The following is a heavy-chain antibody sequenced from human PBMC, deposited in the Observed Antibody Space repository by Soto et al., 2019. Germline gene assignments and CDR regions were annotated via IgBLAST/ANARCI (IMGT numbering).Heavy chain of an antibody. CDR3: ARYIPGVRYYGMDV. J-gene: IGHJ6*02. CDR2: ISESGTVT. V-gene: IGHV3-23*01. CDR1: GFTFSSYA. D-gene: IGHD2-2*01. Sequence: EVQLLESGGGLVQPGGSLRLSCAASGFTFSSYAMKWVRQAPGKGLEWVSLISESGTVTYYADSVKGRFTISRDNSGNTLFLQMYSLRAEDTAVYYCARYIPGVRYYGMDVWCQGTTVTVSS.